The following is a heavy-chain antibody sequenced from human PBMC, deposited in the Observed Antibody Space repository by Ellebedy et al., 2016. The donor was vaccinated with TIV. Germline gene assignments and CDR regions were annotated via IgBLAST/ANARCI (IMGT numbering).Heavy chain of an antibody. CDR1: GYTFTSYY. Sequence: ASVKVSCKASGYTFTSYYMHWVRQAPGQGLEWMGIINPSGGSTSYAQKFQGRVTMTRDTSTSTVYMELSSLRSEDTAVYYCAIRYDISGYYPRPIGIDYWGQGTLVTVSS. V-gene: IGHV1-46*01. CDR2: INPSGGST. CDR3: AIRYDISGYYPRPIGIDY. D-gene: IGHD3-22*01. J-gene: IGHJ4*02.